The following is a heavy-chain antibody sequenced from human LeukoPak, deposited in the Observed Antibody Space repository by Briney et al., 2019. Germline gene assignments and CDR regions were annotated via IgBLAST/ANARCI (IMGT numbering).Heavy chain of an antibody. CDR2: INHSGST. D-gene: IGHD4-17*01. CDR3: ARGVGTTVTTPSLLYYYYYMDV. J-gene: IGHJ6*03. CDR1: GGSFSGYY. V-gene: IGHV4-34*01. Sequence: SETLSLTCAVYGGSFSGYYWSWIRQPPGKGLEWIGEINHSGSTNYNPSLKSRVTTSVDTSKNQFSLKLSSVTAADTAVYYCARGVGTTVTTPSLLYYYYYMDVWGKGTTVTVSS.